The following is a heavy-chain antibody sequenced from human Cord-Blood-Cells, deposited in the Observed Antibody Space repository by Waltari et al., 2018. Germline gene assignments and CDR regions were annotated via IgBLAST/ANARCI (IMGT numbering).Heavy chain of an antibody. CDR3: ARSRGYSYGDAFDI. V-gene: IGHV4-39*01. CDR2: IYYSGST. D-gene: IGHD5-18*01. Sequence: QLQLQESGPGLVTPSETLSLTCTVSGGSISSSSYYCGWIRQPPGKGLEWIGSIYYSGSTYYNPSLKSRVTISVDTSKNQFSLKLSSVTAADTAVYYCARSRGYSYGDAFDIWGQGTMVTVSS. J-gene: IGHJ3*02. CDR1: GGSISSSSYY.